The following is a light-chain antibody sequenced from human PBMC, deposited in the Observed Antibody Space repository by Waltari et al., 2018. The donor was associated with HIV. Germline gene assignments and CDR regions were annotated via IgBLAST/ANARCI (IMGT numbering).Light chain of an antibody. CDR3: QTWGTGIAV. V-gene: IGLV4-69*01. CDR2: VNSDGSH. J-gene: IGLJ3*02. CDR1: SGHSSNA. Sequence: QPVLTQPPSASGSLGASVKLTYTLSSGHSSNAIAWHQQQPEKGPRFLMKVNSDGSHNRGAGIPDRFSGSTYGAERYLTISSLQSEDEADYYCQTWGTGIAVFGGGTKLTVL.